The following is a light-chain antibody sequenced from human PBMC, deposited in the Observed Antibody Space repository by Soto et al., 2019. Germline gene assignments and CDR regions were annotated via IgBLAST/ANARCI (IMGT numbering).Light chain of an antibody. CDR1: SSNIGNNY. CDR2: ENN. CDR3: GTWDSGLSVV. V-gene: IGLV1-51*02. Sequence: QSVLTQPPSVSAAPGQKVTISCSGSSSNIGNNYVSWYQQLPGTAPKLLIYENNKRPSGIPDRFSGAKSGTSATLGITGLLTGDEADYYCGTWDSGLSVVFGEGTKVTVL. J-gene: IGLJ2*01.